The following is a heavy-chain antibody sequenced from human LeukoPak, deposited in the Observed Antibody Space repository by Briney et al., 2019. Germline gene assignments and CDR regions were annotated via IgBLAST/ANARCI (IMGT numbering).Heavy chain of an antibody. CDR1: GGSISSSSYY. J-gene: IGHJ4*02. D-gene: IGHD1-26*01. V-gene: IGHV4-39*07. CDR2: IYYSGST. Sequence: SETLSLTCTVSGGSISSSSYYWGWIRQPPGKGLEWIGSIYYSGSTYYNPSLKSRVSISVDTSKNQFSLKLSSVTAADTAVYYCYSGTNFDYWGQGTLVTVSS. CDR3: YSGTNFDY.